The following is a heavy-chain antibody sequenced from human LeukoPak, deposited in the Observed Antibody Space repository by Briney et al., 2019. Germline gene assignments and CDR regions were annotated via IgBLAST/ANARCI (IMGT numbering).Heavy chain of an antibody. CDR1: GGSISSSNYY. J-gene: IGHJ4*02. CDR3: ARRSIEVCGNFDY. D-gene: IGHD6-6*01. Sequence: SETLSLTCSVSGGSISSSNYYWGWIRQTPGKGLECIGTIYYTSNTQYNPSLKSRVTISVDTSKNQVYLNLTSVTAADTAVYYCARRSIEVCGNFDYWGQGTLVTVSS. CDR2: IYYTSNT. V-gene: IGHV4-39*01.